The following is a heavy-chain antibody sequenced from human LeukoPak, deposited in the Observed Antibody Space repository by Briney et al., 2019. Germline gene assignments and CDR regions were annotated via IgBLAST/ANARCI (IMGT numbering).Heavy chain of an antibody. D-gene: IGHD3-3*01. Sequence: SETLSLTCTVSGGSISSSSYYWGWIRQPPGKGLEWIGSIYYSGSTYYNPSLKSRVTISVDTSKNQFSLKLSSVTAADTAVYYCARDLGDFRSGDEGENWFDPWGQGTLVTVSS. CDR3: ARDLGDFRSGDEGENWFDP. J-gene: IGHJ5*02. V-gene: IGHV4-39*07. CDR2: IYYSGST. CDR1: GGSISSSSYY.